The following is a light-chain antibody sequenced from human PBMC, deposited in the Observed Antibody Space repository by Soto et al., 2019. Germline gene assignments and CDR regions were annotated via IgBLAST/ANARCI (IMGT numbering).Light chain of an antibody. Sequence: EIGLTQSPGTLSVSPGERATLPFGGVQSVKSSYYLAWYQQKPGQAPRLLIYAASSRATGIPDRFSGGGSGTDFTLTISRLEPEDFAVYYCQQCGSSPWTFGQGTKV. J-gene: IGKJ1*01. V-gene: IGKV3-20*01. CDR3: QQCGSSPWT. CDR1: QSVKSSY. CDR2: AAS.